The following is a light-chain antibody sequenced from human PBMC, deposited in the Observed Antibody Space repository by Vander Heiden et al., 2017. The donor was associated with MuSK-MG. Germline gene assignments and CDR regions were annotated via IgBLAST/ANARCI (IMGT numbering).Light chain of an antibody. CDR2: AAS. CDR1: QSISSY. Sequence: DIQMTQSPSSLSASVGDRVTITCRASQSISSYLNWYHQKPGKAPKLLLYAASSLQSGVPSRFRGSGSGTDFTLTIRSLQPEDFATYYCQQSYSTPDTFGQGTKLEIK. J-gene: IGKJ2*01. V-gene: IGKV1-39*01. CDR3: QQSYSTPDT.